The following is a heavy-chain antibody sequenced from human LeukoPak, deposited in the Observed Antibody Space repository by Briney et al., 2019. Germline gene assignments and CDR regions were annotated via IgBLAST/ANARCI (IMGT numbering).Heavy chain of an antibody. CDR1: GYTFTGYY. D-gene: IGHD5-18*01. J-gene: IGHJ6*02. CDR3: ARSPQLWLSGYYYGMDV. V-gene: IGHV1-2*02. CDR2: INPNSGGT. Sequence: RASVKVSCKASGYTFTGYYMHWVRQAPGQGLEWMGWINPNSGGTNYAQKFQGRVTMTRDTSISTAYMELSSLRSEDTAVYYCARSPQLWLSGYYYGMDVWGQGTTVTVSS.